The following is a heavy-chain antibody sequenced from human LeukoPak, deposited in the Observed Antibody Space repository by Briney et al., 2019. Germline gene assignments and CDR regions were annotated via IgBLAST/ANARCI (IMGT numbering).Heavy chain of an antibody. V-gene: IGHV3-64*04. Sequence: GGSLRLSCSASGFTFSSYAMHWVRQAPGKGLEYISAISINGVNTYYADSVKGRFTISRDISKNTLYLQMNSLRAEDTAVYYCAKEPRHCGANCFSLLDCWGQGTLVTVSS. CDR1: GFTFSSYA. J-gene: IGHJ4*02. CDR2: ISINGVNT. D-gene: IGHD2-21*02. CDR3: AKEPRHCGANCFSLLDC.